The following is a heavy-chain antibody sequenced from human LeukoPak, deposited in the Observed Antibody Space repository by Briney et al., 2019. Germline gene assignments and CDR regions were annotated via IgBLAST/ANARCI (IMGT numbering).Heavy chain of an antibody. Sequence: PSETLSLTCTVSGGSISNYYWSWIRQPPGKGLEWIGYIYYSGSTNYNPSPKSRVTISVDTSKNQFSLKLSSVTAADTAVYYCARTSPGLGYHFDYWGQGTLVTVSS. CDR1: GGSISNYY. D-gene: IGHD3-16*01. CDR3: ARTSPGLGYHFDY. CDR2: IYYSGST. V-gene: IGHV4-59*01. J-gene: IGHJ4*02.